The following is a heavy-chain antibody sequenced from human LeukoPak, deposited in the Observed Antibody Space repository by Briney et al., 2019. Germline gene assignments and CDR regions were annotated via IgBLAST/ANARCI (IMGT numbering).Heavy chain of an antibody. CDR1: GGSISSGDYY. Sequence: PSETLSLTCTVSGGSISSGDYYWSWIRQPPGKGLEWIGYTYYSGSTYYNPSLKSRVTISVDTSKNQFSLKLSSVTAADTAVYYCARDPVYCSSTSCYEGAIDYWGQGTLVTVSS. J-gene: IGHJ4*02. D-gene: IGHD2-2*01. CDR3: ARDPVYCSSTSCYEGAIDY. CDR2: TYYSGST. V-gene: IGHV4-30-4*08.